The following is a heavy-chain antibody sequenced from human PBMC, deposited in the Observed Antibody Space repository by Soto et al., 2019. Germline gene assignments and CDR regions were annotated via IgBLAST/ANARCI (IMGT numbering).Heavy chain of an antibody. Sequence: QVQLEESGGGVVQPGRSLRLSCAASGFTFSGYGMHWVRQVPGKGLEWVAVISYEGSTKYYAESVKCRFTISRDNSKNTLYLQMNSLRVEDTGVYYCAKDEGWRIQLWLGSYGLDVWGHGTTVTVSS. D-gene: IGHD5-18*01. CDR1: GFTFSGYG. V-gene: IGHV3-30*18. J-gene: IGHJ6*02. CDR2: ISYEGSTK. CDR3: AKDEGWRIQLWLGSYGLDV.